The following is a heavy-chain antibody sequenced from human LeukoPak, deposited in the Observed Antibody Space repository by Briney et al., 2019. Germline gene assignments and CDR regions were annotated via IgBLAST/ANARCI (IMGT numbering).Heavy chain of an antibody. V-gene: IGHV6-1*01. CDR1: GDSVSSDSAA. CDR2: TYYRSKWNN. J-gene: IGHJ4*02. D-gene: IGHD2-15*01. Sequence: SQTLSLTCAISGDSVSSDSAAWSWIRQSPSRGLEWLGRTYYRSKWNNGYAVSVKSRITINPDTSKNQFSLQLNFVTPEDTAVYYCARGVHSYYFDYWGQGTLVTVSS. CDR3: ARGVHSYYFDY.